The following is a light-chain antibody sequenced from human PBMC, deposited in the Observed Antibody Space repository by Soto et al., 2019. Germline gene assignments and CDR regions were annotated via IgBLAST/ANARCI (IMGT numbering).Light chain of an antibody. CDR1: QSVLYSSNNKNY. J-gene: IGKJ3*01. Sequence: DIVMTQSPDSLAVSLGERATNNCKSSQSVLYSSNNKNYLAWYQQKPGQPPKLLIYWASTRESGVPDRFSGSGSGTDFTLTISSLQAEDVAVYYCQQYYRTPAFGPGTKVDIK. CDR3: QQYYRTPA. CDR2: WAS. V-gene: IGKV4-1*01.